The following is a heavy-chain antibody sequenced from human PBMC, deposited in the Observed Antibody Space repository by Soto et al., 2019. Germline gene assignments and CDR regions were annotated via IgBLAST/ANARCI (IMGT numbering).Heavy chain of an antibody. V-gene: IGHV1-18*01. J-gene: IGHJ2*01. CDR1: GYTFTSYG. CDR3: ARGYVNYWYFDL. Sequence: ASVKVSCKASGYTFTSYGIGWLRQAPGQGLEWMGWITAYNGNTNYAQKLQDRVTMTTXXXXXXAXIXLXSXRSDXTAVYYCARGYVNYWYFDLWGRGTLVTVSS. CDR2: ITAYNGNT. D-gene: IGHD2-15*01.